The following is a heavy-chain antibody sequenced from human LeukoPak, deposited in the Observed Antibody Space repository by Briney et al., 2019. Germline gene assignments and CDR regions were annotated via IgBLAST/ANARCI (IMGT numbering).Heavy chain of an antibody. CDR1: GYTFTGYY. D-gene: IGHD3-22*01. CDR2: INPNSGGT. J-gene: IGHJ4*02. CDR3: ARAGDSSGYYYLYQFDY. Sequence: ASVKVSCKASGYTFTGYYMHWVRQAPGQGLEWMGWINPNSGGTNYAQKFQGRVTMTRDTSISTAYMELSRLRSDDTAVYYCARAGDSSGYYYLYQFDYWGQGTLVTVSS. V-gene: IGHV1-2*02.